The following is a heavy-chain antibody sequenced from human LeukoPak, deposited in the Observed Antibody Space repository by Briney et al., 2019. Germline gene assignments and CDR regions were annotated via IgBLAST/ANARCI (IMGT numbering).Heavy chain of an antibody. CDR3: ARHGHCSSTSCPPDAFDI. Sequence: EPWETLPLTCTVSGGSISSYYWSWIRQPPGKGLEWIGYIYYSGSTNYNPSLKSRVTISVDTSKNQFSLKLSSVTAADTAVYYCARHGHCSSTSCPPDAFDIWGQGTMVTVSS. D-gene: IGHD2-2*01. J-gene: IGHJ3*02. CDR2: IYYSGST. V-gene: IGHV4-59*08. CDR1: GGSISSYY.